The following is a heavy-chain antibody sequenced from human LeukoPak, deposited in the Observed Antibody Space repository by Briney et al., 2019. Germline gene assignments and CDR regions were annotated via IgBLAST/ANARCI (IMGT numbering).Heavy chain of an antibody. V-gene: IGHV1-2*06. CDR2: INPNNGGT. J-gene: IGHJ4*02. Sequence: ASVKVSCKASGYTFTGYYMHWVRQAPGQGLEWMGRINPNNGGTNYAQKFQGRVTMTRDTSISTAYMEPSRLRSDDTAVYYCAREYCSSTSCNYYFDYWGQGTLVTVSS. CDR1: GYTFTGYY. CDR3: AREYCSSTSCNYYFDY. D-gene: IGHD2-2*01.